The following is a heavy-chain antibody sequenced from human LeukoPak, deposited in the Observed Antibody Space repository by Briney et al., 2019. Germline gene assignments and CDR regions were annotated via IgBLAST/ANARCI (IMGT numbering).Heavy chain of an antibody. Sequence: GGSLRLSCVGSGFTFSSYTVRWVRQAPGKGLDWVSTINGNGDKTYYADSVKGRFAISRDNSKNTIFLQMDSLRAEDSALYYCTIDSYGANAYWGQGTLVTASS. D-gene: IGHD4-17*01. V-gene: IGHV3-23*01. CDR2: INGNGDKT. J-gene: IGHJ4*02. CDR1: GFTFSSYT. CDR3: TIDSYGANAY.